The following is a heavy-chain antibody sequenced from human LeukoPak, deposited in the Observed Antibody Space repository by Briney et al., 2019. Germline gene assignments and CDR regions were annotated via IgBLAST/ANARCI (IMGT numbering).Heavy chain of an antibody. CDR3: ARGLDSSGYYYVDY. CDR2: INHSGST. CDR1: GGSFSGYY. D-gene: IGHD3-22*01. Sequence: SETLSLTCAVYGGSFSGYYWSWIRQPPGKGLEWIGEINHSGSTNYNPSLKSRVTISVGTSKNQFSLKLSSVTAADTAVYYCARGLDSSGYYYVDYWGQGTLVTVSS. J-gene: IGHJ4*02. V-gene: IGHV4-34*01.